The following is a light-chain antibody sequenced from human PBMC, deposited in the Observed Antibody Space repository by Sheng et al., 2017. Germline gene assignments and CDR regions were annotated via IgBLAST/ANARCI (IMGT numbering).Light chain of an antibody. J-gene: IGLJ3*02. Sequence: QSALTQPASVSGSPGQSITISCTRASSDIADYKYVSWYQRHPDKAPKLLIYDVINRPSGVSDRFSASKSGNTASLTISGLQAEDEADYYCCSYTSSSTRVFGGGTKLTVL. CDR2: DVI. CDR3: CSYTSSSTRV. CDR1: SSDIADYKY. V-gene: IGLV2-14*03.